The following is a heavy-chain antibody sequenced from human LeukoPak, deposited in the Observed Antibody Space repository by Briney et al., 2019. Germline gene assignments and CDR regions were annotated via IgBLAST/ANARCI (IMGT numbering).Heavy chain of an antibody. CDR2: IKQDGSEK. D-gene: IGHD3-10*01. CDR1: GFTFSSYW. CDR3: AKEGVDYYGSGSYLDY. V-gene: IGHV3-7*01. J-gene: IGHJ4*02. Sequence: PGGSLRLSCAASGFTFSSYWMSRVRQAPGKGLEWVANIKQDGSEKYYVDSVKGRFTISRDNAKNSLYLQMNSLRAEDTAVYYCAKEGVDYYGSGSYLDYWGQGTLVTVSS.